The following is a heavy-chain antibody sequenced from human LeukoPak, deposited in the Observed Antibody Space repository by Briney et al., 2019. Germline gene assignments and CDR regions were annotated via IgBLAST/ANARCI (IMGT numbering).Heavy chain of an antibody. CDR1: GGSFSGYY. J-gene: IGHJ3*02. CDR2: INHSGST. V-gene: IGHV4-34*01. CDR3: ASLQLYLLAFDI. Sequence: PSETLSLTCAVYGGSFSGYYWSWIRQPPGKGLEWIGEINHSGSTNYNPSLKSRVAISVDTSKNQFYLKLSSVTAADTAVYYCASLQLYLLAFDIWGQGTMVTVSS. D-gene: IGHD5-18*01.